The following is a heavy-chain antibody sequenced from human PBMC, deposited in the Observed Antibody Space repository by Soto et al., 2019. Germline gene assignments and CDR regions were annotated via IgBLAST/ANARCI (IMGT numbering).Heavy chain of an antibody. Sequence: EVQLVESGGGLVEPGGSLGLSCAASGFTFSSYSMNWVRQAPGKGLEWVSYISRSSDPIYYADSVRGRFTISRDNAKNSLYLQMNSLRAEDTAVYYCYSSSSSGWYAFDVWGQGAMVTVSS. CDR2: ISRSSDPI. CDR3: YSSSSSGWYAFDV. V-gene: IGHV3-48*01. J-gene: IGHJ3*01. D-gene: IGHD6-19*01. CDR1: GFTFSSYS.